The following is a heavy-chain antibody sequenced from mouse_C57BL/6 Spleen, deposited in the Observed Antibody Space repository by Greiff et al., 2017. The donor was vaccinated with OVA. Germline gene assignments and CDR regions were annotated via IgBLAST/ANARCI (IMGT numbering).Heavy chain of an antibody. V-gene: IGHV1-50*01. CDR3: ARKEGSYYAMDY. CDR1: GYTFTSYW. J-gene: IGHJ4*01. Sequence: VKLQQPGAELVKPGASVKLSCKASGYTFTSYWMQWVKQRPGQGLEWIGEIDPSDSYTNYNQKFKGKATLTVDTSSSTAYMQLSSLTSEDSAVYYCARKEGSYYAMDYWGQGTSVTVSS. CDR2: IDPSDSYT.